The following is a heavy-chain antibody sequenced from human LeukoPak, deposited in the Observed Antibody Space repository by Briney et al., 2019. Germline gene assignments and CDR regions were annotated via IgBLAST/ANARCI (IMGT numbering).Heavy chain of an antibody. CDR1: GYTFTGYY. Sequence: ASVKVSCKASGYTFTGYYMHWVRQAPGQGLEWMGWISAYNGNTNYAQKLQGRVTMTTDTSTSTVYMELRSLRSDDTAVYYCAREGGYSSSWSNWFDPWGQGTLVTVSS. CDR2: ISAYNGNT. V-gene: IGHV1-18*04. CDR3: AREGGYSSSWSNWFDP. J-gene: IGHJ5*02. D-gene: IGHD6-13*01.